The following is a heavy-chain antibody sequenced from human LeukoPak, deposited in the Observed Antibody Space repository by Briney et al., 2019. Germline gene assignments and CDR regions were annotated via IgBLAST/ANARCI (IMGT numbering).Heavy chain of an antibody. V-gene: IGHV3-23*01. Sequence: GGSWRLSCAASGLTFSDYAMSWVRKPPGKELEWVSAISTSGGTTVYADSWKGRFPISRDKSRNTLYLQMNSLRAEDTAVYYCASRSGGYSHFDNWGQGTLVTVSS. CDR1: GLTFSDYA. D-gene: IGHD3-10*01. J-gene: IGHJ4*02. CDR3: ASRSGGYSHFDN. CDR2: ISTSGGTT.